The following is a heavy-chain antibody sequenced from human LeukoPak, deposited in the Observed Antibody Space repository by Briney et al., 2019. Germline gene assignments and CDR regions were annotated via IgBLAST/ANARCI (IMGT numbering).Heavy chain of an antibody. Sequence: SETLSLTCTVSGYSISSGYYWGWIRQPPGKGLEWIGSIYHSGSTYYNPSLKSRVTISVDTSKNQFSLKLSSVTAADTAVYYCASPGEVAAAGRVGYYGMDVWGQGTTVTVSS. J-gene: IGHJ6*02. D-gene: IGHD6-13*01. V-gene: IGHV4-38-2*02. CDR2: IYHSGST. CDR1: GYSISSGYY. CDR3: ASPGEVAAAGRVGYYGMDV.